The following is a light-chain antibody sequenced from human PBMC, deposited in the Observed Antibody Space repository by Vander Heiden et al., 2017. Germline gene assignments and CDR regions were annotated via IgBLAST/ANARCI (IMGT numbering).Light chain of an antibody. CDR3: CSYAGSSTVV. J-gene: IGLJ2*01. CDR1: SSDVGSYNL. Sequence: QSALTQPASVSGSPGQSITISCTGTSSDVGSYNLVSWYQRHPGKAPKLMIYEVSKRPSGVSNRSSGSKSGNTASLTISGLQAEDEADYYCCSYAGSSTVVFGGGTKLTVL. CDR2: EVS. V-gene: IGLV2-23*02.